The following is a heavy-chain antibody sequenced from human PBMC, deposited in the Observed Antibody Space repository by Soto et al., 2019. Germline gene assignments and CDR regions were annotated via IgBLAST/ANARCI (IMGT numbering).Heavy chain of an antibody. J-gene: IGHJ4*02. V-gene: IGHV3-48*02. CDR1: GFTFDSYS. CDR3: ARDDDSAMALNFDY. D-gene: IGHD5-18*01. CDR2: IDSSSSNK. Sequence: PGGSLRLSCAASGFTFDSYSMNWVRQAPGKGLEWVSYIDSSSSNKHYADSVKGRFTISRDNAKIALYLQMSSLRDEDTAVYYCARDDDSAMALNFDYWGQGTLVTVSS.